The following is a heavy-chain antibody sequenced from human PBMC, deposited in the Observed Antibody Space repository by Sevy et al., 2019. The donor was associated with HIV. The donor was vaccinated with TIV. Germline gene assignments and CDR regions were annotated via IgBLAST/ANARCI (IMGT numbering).Heavy chain of an antibody. CDR3: AKGYCSGGRCTRDYYYYGMDV. CDR1: GFTFSTYA. CDR2: ISGSGRST. D-gene: IGHD2-15*01. V-gene: IGHV3-23*01. Sequence: GGSLRLFCAASGFTFSTYAMNWVRQAPGKGLEWVSSISGSGRSTYYADSVEGRFTISRDNSKNTLYLKMNSLRADDTDVYYCAKGYCSGGRCTRDYYYYGMDVWGQGTTVTVSS. J-gene: IGHJ6*02.